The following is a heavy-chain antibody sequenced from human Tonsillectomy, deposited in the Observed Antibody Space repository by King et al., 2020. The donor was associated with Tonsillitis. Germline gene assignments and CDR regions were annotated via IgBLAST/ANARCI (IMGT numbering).Heavy chain of an antibody. Sequence: VQLVESGGGVVQPGGSLRLSCAASGFTFSNYAFHWVRQAPGKGPEWVALISYDGSDKFYADSVKGRFTIFRDNSKNTLYVQMYTLRCEDTAVYYCARDRGVWLGGGGMDVWGQGTTVTVSS. J-gene: IGHJ6*02. CDR1: GFTFSNYA. D-gene: IGHD3-10*01. V-gene: IGHV3-30-3*01. CDR2: ISYDGSDK. CDR3: ARDRGVWLGGGGMDV.